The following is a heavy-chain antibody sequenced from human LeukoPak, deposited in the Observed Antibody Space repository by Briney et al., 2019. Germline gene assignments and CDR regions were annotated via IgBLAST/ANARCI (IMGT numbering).Heavy chain of an antibody. CDR2: SIPIFGTA. V-gene: IGHV1-69*13. CDR1: GGTFSSYA. Sequence: SVKVSCKASGGTFSSYAISWVRQAPGQGLEWMGGSIPIFGTANYAQKFQGRVTITADESTRTAYMELSSLRSEDTAVYYCARALDTAMVFDYWGQGTLVTVSS. J-gene: IGHJ4*02. CDR3: ARALDTAMVFDY. D-gene: IGHD5-18*01.